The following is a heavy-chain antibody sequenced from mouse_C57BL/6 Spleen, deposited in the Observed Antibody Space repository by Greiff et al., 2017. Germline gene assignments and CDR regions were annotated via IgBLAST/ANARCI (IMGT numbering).Heavy chain of an antibody. Sequence: QVQLQQSGPELVKPGASVKISCKASGYAFSSSWMNWVKQRPGKGLEWIGRIYPGDGDTNYNGKFKGKATLTADKSSSTAYMQLCSLTSEDSAVCFCARYYYGSSPHYYAMGYWGQGASVTVSS. CDR1: GYAFSSSW. CDR2: IYPGDGDT. D-gene: IGHD1-1*01. V-gene: IGHV1-82*01. J-gene: IGHJ4*01. CDR3: ARYYYGSSPHYYAMGY.